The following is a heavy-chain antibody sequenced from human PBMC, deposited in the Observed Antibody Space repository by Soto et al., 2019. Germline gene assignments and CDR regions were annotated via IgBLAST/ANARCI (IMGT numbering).Heavy chain of an antibody. CDR3: ARWPQPEPRFDY. Sequence: QVQLQESGPGMVKPSQTLSLTCTVSGGSISSGGYYWSWIRQHPGKGLEWIGYIYYRGSTYYNPALRSRVTISVDTAKNQCSRKLSSVTAADTAVYYCARWPQPEPRFDYWGQGTLVTVSS. CDR1: GGSISSGGYY. CDR2: IYYRGST. J-gene: IGHJ4*02. V-gene: IGHV4-31*03. D-gene: IGHD1-1*01.